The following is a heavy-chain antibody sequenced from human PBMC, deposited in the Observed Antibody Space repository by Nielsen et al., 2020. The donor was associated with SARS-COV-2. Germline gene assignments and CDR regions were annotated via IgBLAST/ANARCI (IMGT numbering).Heavy chain of an antibody. J-gene: IGHJ4*02. CDR1: GFTFGDYA. V-gene: IGHV3-49*03. CDR3: TREDYYGSGAAGY. Sequence: GGSLRLSCTASGFTFGDYAMSWFRQAPGKGLEWVGFIRSKAYGGTTEYAASVKGRFTISRDDSKSIAYLQMNSLKTEDTAVYYCTREDYYGSGAAGYWGQGTLVTVSS. D-gene: IGHD3-10*01. CDR2: IRSKAYGGTT.